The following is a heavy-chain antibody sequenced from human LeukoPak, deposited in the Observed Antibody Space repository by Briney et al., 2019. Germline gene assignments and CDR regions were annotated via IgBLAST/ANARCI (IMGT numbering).Heavy chain of an antibody. CDR2: IKSKTDGGTT. CDR1: GFTLTNYW. D-gene: IGHD6-13*01. CDR3: TTFIAAAVTGYFDY. V-gene: IGHV3-15*01. Sequence: AGGSLRLSCAASGFTLTNYWMTWVRQAPGKGLEWVGRIKSKTDGGTTDYAAPVKGRFTISRGDSKNTLYLQMNSLKTEDTAVYYCTTFIAAAVTGYFDYWGQGTLVTVSS. J-gene: IGHJ4*02.